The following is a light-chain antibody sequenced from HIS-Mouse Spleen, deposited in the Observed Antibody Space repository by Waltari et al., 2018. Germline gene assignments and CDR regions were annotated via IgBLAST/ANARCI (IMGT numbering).Light chain of an antibody. J-gene: IGKJ4*01. V-gene: IGKV2-30*02. Sequence: DVVMTQSPLSLPVTLGQPASISCRSSQSLVHSDGNTYLNWFQQRPGQSPRRLIYKVSNRDSGVPDRFSGSGSGTDFTLNISSVEAEDVGVYYCMQGTHWLTFGGGTKVEIK. CDR1: QSLVHSDGNTY. CDR3: MQGTHWLT. CDR2: KVS.